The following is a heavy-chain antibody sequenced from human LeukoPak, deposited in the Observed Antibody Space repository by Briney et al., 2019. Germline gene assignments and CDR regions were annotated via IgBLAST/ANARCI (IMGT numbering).Heavy chain of an antibody. D-gene: IGHD7-27*01. CDR1: GFTFDDYA. J-gene: IGHJ4*02. CDR3: ARDWGIGAGDPSNYFDY. Sequence: GRSLRLSCAASGFTFDDYAMHWVRHAPGKGLEWVSGISWNSGSIGYADSVKGRFTISRDNAKNSLYLQMNSLRAEDTAVYYCARDWGIGAGDPSNYFDYWGQGTLVTVSS. CDR2: ISWNSGSI. V-gene: IGHV3-9*01.